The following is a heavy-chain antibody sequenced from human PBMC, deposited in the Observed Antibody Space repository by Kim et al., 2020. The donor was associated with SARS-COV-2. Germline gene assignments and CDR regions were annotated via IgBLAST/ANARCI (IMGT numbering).Heavy chain of an antibody. D-gene: IGHD4-17*01. V-gene: IGHV3-74*01. J-gene: IGHJ3*02. Sequence: GGSLRLSCAASGFTFSSCWVHWVRRAPGKGLVWVSRINSDGSSINYADSVKGRFTISRDNAKNTLYLQMNNLRAEDTAVYYCASSYGEGAFDIWGQGTMVTVSS. CDR3: ASSYGEGAFDI. CDR1: GFTFSSCW. CDR2: INSDGSSI.